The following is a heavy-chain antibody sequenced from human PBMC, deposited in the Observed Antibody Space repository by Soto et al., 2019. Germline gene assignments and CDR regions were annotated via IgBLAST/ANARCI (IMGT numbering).Heavy chain of an antibody. CDR3: ARGPLEWLSD. D-gene: IGHD3-3*01. Sequence: SETLSLTCAVSGGSISSGGYSWSWIRQPPGKGLEWIGYIYYSGSTYYNPSLKSRVTISVDTSKNQFSLKLSSVTAADTAVYYCARGPLEWLSDWGQGTLVTVSS. J-gene: IGHJ4*02. CDR2: IYYSGST. V-gene: IGHV4-30-4*08. CDR1: GGSISSGGYS.